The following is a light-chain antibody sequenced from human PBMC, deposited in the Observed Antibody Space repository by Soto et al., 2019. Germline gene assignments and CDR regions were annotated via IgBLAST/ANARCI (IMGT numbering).Light chain of an antibody. CDR1: QSVDSIS. Sequence: LTQSPGTLSVSLGETATLSCTASQSVDSISLSWYQQKPGHAPRLLIYGASSRATGIPDRFSGSGSGTEFTITIRRMEPEDFAVYYCQKYDTPXAWTCGQGTKV. J-gene: IGKJ1*01. V-gene: IGKV3-20*01. CDR2: GAS. CDR3: QKYDTPXAWT.